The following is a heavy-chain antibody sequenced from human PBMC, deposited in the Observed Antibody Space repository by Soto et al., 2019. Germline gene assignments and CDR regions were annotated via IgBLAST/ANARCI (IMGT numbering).Heavy chain of an antibody. D-gene: IGHD3-16*01. Sequence: PEGSLRLSCAASGFTFSDYDMSWVRQAPGKGLEWVSAISASGRTTYYADSVKGRFTISRDNSKDTLYLQMNSLRVEDTAVFYCARDSRGGLDPWGKGIQVTVYS. CDR1: GFTFSDYD. CDR3: ARDSRGGLDP. J-gene: IGHJ5*02. V-gene: IGHV3-23*01. CDR2: ISASGRTT.